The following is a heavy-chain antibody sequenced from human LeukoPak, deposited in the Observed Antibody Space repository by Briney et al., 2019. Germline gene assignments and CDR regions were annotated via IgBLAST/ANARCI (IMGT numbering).Heavy chain of an antibody. Sequence: SETLSLTCAVSGGSISSSNWWSWVRQPPGKGLEWIGEIYHSGSTNYNPSLKSRVTISVDKSKNQFSLKLSSVTAADTAVYYCATDLYDSSGFDYWGQGTLVTVSS. CDR3: ATDLYDSSGFDY. J-gene: IGHJ4*02. CDR1: GGSISSSNW. V-gene: IGHV4-4*02. CDR2: IYHSGST. D-gene: IGHD3-22*01.